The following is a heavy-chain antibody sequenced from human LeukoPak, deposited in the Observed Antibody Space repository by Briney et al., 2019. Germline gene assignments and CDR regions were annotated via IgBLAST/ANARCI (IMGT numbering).Heavy chain of an antibody. CDR3: ARRREPVLRYFDWSSRKYNWFDP. D-gene: IGHD3-9*01. CDR1: NGSFNEYY. J-gene: IGHJ5*02. Sequence: SETLSLTCAVYNGSFNEYYWSWIRQSPGKGLEWIGEINHSGSTNYNPSLKSRVTISVDTSKNQFSLKLSSVTAADTAVYYCARRREPVLRYFDWSSRKYNWFDPWGQGTLVTVSS. CDR2: INHSGST. V-gene: IGHV4-34*01.